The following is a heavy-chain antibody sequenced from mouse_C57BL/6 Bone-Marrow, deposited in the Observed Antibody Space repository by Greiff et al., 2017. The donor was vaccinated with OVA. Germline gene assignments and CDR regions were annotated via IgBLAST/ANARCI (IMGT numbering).Heavy chain of an antibody. J-gene: IGHJ2*01. D-gene: IGHD1-1*01. CDR2: IYPGSGST. CDR3: ARWYYGSSYDY. CDR1: GYTFTSYW. Sequence: QVQLQQPGAELMKPGASVKMSCKASGYTFTSYWITWVKQRPGQGLEWIGDIYPGSGSTNYNEKFKSKATLTVDTSSSTAYMQLSSLTSEDSAVYYCARWYYGSSYDYWGQGTTLTVSS. V-gene: IGHV1-55*01.